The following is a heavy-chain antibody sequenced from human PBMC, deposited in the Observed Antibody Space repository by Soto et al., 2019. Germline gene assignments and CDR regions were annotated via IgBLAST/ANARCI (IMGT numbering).Heavy chain of an antibody. Sequence: LCCAASGFTCSSYGMDWVRQCPGKGLEWVAVISYDGSNKYYADSVKGRFTISRDNSKSTLYLQMNSLRAEDTAVYYCAKQLSGTDYYYGMDVWGQGTTVTVS. V-gene: IGHV3-30*18. CDR2: ISYDGSNK. J-gene: IGHJ6*02. CDR3: AKQLSGTDYYYGMDV. D-gene: IGHD3-10*01. CDR1: GFTCSSYG.